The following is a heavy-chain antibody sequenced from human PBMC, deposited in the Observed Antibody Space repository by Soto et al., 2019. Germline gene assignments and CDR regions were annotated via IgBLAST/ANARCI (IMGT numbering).Heavy chain of an antibody. J-gene: IGHJ4*02. CDR3: PSVSFLRGSLRLSEFDY. V-gene: IGHV4-30-4*01. CDR1: GGSISRGDYY. CDR2: IYYSGST. D-gene: IGHD6-13*01. Sequence: QVQLQESGPGLVKPSQTLSLTCTVSGGSISRGDYYWSWIRQPPGKGLEWIGYIYYSGSTYYNPSLKSRVTISLDTYTNQFVLKLSSVTAADTAVYYCPSVSFLRGSLRLSEFDYSGQGTLVIVSS.